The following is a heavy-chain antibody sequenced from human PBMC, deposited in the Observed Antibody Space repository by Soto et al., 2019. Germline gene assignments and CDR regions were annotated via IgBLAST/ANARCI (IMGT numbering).Heavy chain of an antibody. V-gene: IGHV4-30-4*01. CDR3: TRGQSGDKVDY. D-gene: IGHD7-27*01. CDR1: GGSVSSGNYC. J-gene: IGHJ4*02. Sequence: QVQLQASGPGLVKPSPTLSLNCTVSGGSVSSGNYCWSWIRQSPDKGLEWIGHIYDGGSTYSKPSLKSRVSISVDTSKNQFYLQLSSVNAAYAAFYYCTRGQSGDKVDYWGQGTQVTVAS. CDR2: IYDGGST.